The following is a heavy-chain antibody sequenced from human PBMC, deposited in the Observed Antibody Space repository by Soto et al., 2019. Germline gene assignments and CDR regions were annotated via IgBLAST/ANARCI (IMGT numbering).Heavy chain of an antibody. CDR1: GGSFSGYY. Sequence: QVQLQQWGAGLLKPSETLSLTCAVYGGSFSGYYWSWIRQPPGKGLEWIGEINHSGSTNYNPSLKSRVTISVDTSKNQFSLKLSSVTAADMAVYYCAREYSNSEGGMDVWGQGTTVTVSS. D-gene: IGHD4-4*01. J-gene: IGHJ6*02. V-gene: IGHV4-34*01. CDR2: INHSGST. CDR3: AREYSNSEGGMDV.